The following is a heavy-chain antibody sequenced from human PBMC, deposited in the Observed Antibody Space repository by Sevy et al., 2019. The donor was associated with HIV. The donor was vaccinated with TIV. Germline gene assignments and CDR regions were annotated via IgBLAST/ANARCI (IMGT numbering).Heavy chain of an antibody. CDR2: IKSKTDGGTK. CDR3: TKDYIRRDGYNGLDY. D-gene: IGHD5-12*01. Sequence: GGSLRLSCAASGFTFSNAWMSWVRQAPGKGLEWVGRIKSKTDGGTKDYAAPVKGRFTISRADSKNTLYLQMNSLKTEDTDVYYCTKDYIRRDGYNGLDYWGQGTLVTVSS. V-gene: IGHV3-15*01. J-gene: IGHJ4*02. CDR1: GFTFSNAW.